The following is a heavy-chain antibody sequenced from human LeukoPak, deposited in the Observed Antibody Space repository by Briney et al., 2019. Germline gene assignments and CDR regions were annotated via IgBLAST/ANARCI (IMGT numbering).Heavy chain of an antibody. D-gene: IGHD6-13*01. CDR3: ARDRRYSSSWYYFDY. CDR2: IYTSGST. Sequence: SRTLSLTCTVSGGSISSGSYYWSWIRQPAGKGLEWIGRIYTSGSTNYNPSLKSRVTISVDTSKNQFSLKLSSVTAADTAVYYCARDRRYSSSWYYFDYWGQGTLVTVSS. J-gene: IGHJ4*02. CDR1: GGSISSGSYY. V-gene: IGHV4-61*02.